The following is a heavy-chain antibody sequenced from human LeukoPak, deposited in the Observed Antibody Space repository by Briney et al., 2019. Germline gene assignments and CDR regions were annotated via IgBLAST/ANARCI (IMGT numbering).Heavy chain of an antibody. J-gene: IGHJ6*03. CDR2: MNPNSGNT. CDR1: GYTFTSYD. CDR3: ARGSRWINYYYMDV. D-gene: IGHD4-23*01. Sequence: GASVKVSCKASGYTFTSYDINWVRQATGQGLEWMGWMNPNSGNTGYAQKFQGRVTITRNTSISTAYMELSSLRSEDTAVYYCARGSRWINYYYMDVWGKGTTVTVSS. V-gene: IGHV1-8*03.